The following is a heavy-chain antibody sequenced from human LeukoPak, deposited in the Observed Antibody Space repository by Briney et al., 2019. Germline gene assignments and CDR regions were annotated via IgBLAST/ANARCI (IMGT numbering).Heavy chain of an antibody. D-gene: IGHD2-2*01. CDR2: INHSGST. CDR1: GGSFSGYY. V-gene: IGHV4-34*01. Sequence: PSETLSLTCAVYGGSFSGYYWSWIRQPPGKGLEWIGEINHSGSTNYNPSLKSRVTISVDTSKNQFSLKLSSVTAADTAVYYCARAGPNIVVVPAAIAISSRNWFDPWAREPWSPSPQ. CDR3: ARAGPNIVVVPAAIAISSRNWFDP. J-gene: IGHJ5*02.